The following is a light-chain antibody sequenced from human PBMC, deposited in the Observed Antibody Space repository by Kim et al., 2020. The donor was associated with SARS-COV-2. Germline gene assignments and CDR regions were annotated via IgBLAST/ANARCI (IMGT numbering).Light chain of an antibody. J-gene: IGLJ2*01. CDR1: KIGDKN. Sequence: SYELTQPLSVSVALGQTARITCGGNKIGDKNVHWYQQRPGQSPVLVIYRDNNRPSGIPERFSGSNSGRTATLTISGTQAGDEADYYCQVWDSGTVFFGG. CDR2: RDN. V-gene: IGLV3-9*01. CDR3: QVWDSGTVF.